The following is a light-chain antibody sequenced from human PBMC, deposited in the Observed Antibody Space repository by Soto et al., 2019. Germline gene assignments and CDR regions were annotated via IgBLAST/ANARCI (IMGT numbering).Light chain of an antibody. CDR3: QHYQSGHPIT. CDR1: QSVSSN. Sequence: EIVLTQSPGTLSLSPVSRATLSCRASQSVSSNLAWYQQKPGQAPSLLIYGAFTRATGIPARFSGTGSETSFTLTISRLEPEDFALYYCQHYQSGHPITFGQGTRLEIK. J-gene: IGKJ5*01. CDR2: GAF. V-gene: IGKV3-20*01.